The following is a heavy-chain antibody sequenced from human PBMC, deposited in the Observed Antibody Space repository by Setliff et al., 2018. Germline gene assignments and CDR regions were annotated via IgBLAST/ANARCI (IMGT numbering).Heavy chain of an antibody. CDR1: GFKSINGW. CDR3: FGAGTCSY. Sequence: AESLSLSCGASGFKSINGWVSWVRQATGKGLEWLASINPDGSEKYYADSVKGRFTISRDNAKNSLSLQMNSLRTEETAVYYCFGAGTCSYWGQGPLVTVSS. V-gene: IGHV3-7*01. J-gene: IGHJ4*02. CDR2: INPDGSEK. D-gene: IGHD3-10*01.